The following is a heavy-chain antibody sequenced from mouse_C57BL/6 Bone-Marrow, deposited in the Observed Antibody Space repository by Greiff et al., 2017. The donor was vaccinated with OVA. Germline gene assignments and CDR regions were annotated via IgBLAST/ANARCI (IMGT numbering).Heavy chain of an antibody. CDR1: GYSFTGYY. J-gene: IGHJ2*01. CDR2: INPSTGGT. CDR3: ARGDY. V-gene: IGHV1-42*01. Sequence: EVQLQQSGPELVKPGASVKISCKASGYSFTGYYMNWVKQSPEKSLEWIGEINPSTGGTTYNQKFKAKATLTVDNSSSTAYMQLKSLTSEDSAVYYCARGDYWGQGTTLTVSA.